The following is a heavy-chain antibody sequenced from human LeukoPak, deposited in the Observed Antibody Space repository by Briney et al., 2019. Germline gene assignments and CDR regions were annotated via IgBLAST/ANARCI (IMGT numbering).Heavy chain of an antibody. D-gene: IGHD3-16*01. CDR2: ISYDGSNK. V-gene: IGHV3-30*01. CDR3: AKGGRGLMDY. J-gene: IGHJ4*02. CDR1: GFTFSSYA. Sequence: GGSLRLSCAASGFTFSSYAMHGVRQAPGKGLEWVAVISYDGSNKYYADSVKGRFTISRDNSKNTLYLQMNSLRAEDTAVYYCAKGGRGLMDYWGQGTLVIVSS.